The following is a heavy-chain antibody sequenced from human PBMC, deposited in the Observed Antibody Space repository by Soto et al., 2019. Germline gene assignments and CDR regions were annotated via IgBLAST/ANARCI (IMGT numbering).Heavy chain of an antibody. V-gene: IGHV4-59*01. D-gene: IGHD3-16*01. CDR2: GYHSLII. CDR3: ARAFAGFGAYWYLDL. J-gene: IGHJ2*01. CDR1: GGSITDYY. Sequence: SGTLSFTCTVSGGSITDYYWSSIRQPPGKALEWIGYGYHSLIIHYNPSVETRVTISVDTSENQSSLRLSSVAAADTAVYYCARAFAGFGAYWYLDLWGRGTLVTVSS.